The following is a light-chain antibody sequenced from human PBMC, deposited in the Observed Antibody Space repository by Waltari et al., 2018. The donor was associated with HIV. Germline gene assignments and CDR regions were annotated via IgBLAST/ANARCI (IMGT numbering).Light chain of an antibody. J-gene: IGLJ3*02. CDR2: DNN. CDR1: SSNIAKNY. V-gene: IGLV1-51*01. Sequence: SVLTQPPSVSAAPGQKVTISCSRSSSNIAKNYVSWFQQLPGAAPKLLIYDNNQRPSGVPDRFSGSRSGTSATLGVSGLQPGDEADYYCGTWDTSLDAGVFGGGTKLTVL. CDR3: GTWDTSLDAGV.